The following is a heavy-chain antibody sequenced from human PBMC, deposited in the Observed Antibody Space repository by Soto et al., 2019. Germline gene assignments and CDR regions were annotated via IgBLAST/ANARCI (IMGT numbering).Heavy chain of an antibody. CDR2: IWYDGSNK. J-gene: IGHJ4*02. CDR3: ARGASRGDRGVIVN. CDR1: GFTFSSYG. Sequence: QVQLVESGGGVVQPGRSLRLSCAASGFTFSSYGMHWVRQAPGKGLEWVAVIWYDGSNKYYADSVKGRFTISRDNSKNTLYLQMNSLRAEDTAVYYCARGASRGDRGVIVNWGQGTLVTVSS. D-gene: IGHD3-10*01. V-gene: IGHV3-33*01.